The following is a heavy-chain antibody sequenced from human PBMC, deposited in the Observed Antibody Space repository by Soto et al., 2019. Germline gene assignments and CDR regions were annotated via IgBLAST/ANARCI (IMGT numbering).Heavy chain of an antibody. V-gene: IGHV4-39*01. CDR2: IYYSGTT. CDR1: GGSISSTPYY. Sequence: QLLLQESGPGLVKPSETLSLTCSVSGGSISSTPYYWGWIRQPPGKGLEWLGTIYYSGTTSYNPSLKSRAIISVVTSNNQCFLKLRSVTAADTAVYYCARHRQYYDTSGYQQRYFDYWGQGTQVTVSS. CDR3: ARHRQYYDTSGYQQRYFDY. J-gene: IGHJ4*02. D-gene: IGHD3-22*01.